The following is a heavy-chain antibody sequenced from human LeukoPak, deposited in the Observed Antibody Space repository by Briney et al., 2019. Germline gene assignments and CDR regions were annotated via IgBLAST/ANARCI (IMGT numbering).Heavy chain of an antibody. D-gene: IGHD3-22*01. CDR3: ARDRRGYDSSGYPDY. CDR2: IIPILGIA. V-gene: IGHV1-69*04. CDR1: GGTFSSYA. Sequence: GASVKVSYKASGGTFSSYAISWVRQAPGQGLEWMGRIIPILGIANYAQKFQGRVTITADKSTSTAYMELSSLRSEDTAVYYCARDRRGYDSSGYPDYWGQGTLVTVSS. J-gene: IGHJ4*02.